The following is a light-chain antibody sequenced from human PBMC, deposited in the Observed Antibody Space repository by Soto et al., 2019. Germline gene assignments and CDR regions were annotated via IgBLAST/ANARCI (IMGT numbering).Light chain of an antibody. J-gene: IGKJ4*01. V-gene: IGKV1-39*01. CDR2: GAS. Sequence: DIQMTQSPSSLSASVGDRVTITCRASENIKTFLHWYQKKPGKAPNLLVYGASSLHSGVPSRFSGSGSGTDFTLTISGLQPEDFAGYYCQQSFSNVLTFGGGTKVDIK. CDR1: ENIKTF. CDR3: QQSFSNVLT.